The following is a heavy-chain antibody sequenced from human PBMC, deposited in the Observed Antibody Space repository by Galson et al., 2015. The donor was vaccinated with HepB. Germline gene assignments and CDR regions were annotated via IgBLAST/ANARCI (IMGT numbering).Heavy chain of an antibody. CDR3: ARDSLETDAWDV. CDR2: ITRSSSYI. V-gene: IGHV3-21*01. J-gene: IGHJ6*04. CDR1: GFTFDSYA. D-gene: IGHD1-1*01. Sequence: SLRLSCAASGFTFDSYALNWVRQAPGKGLEWVSSITRSSSYIYYADSVKGRFTISRDNAKNSLYLQMNSLRAEDTAVYYCARDSLETDAWDVWGRGTTVTVSS.